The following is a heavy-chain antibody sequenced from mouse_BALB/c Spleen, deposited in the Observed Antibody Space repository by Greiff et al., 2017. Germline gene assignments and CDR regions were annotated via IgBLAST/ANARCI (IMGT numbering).Heavy chain of an antibody. V-gene: IGHV1S81*02. CDR3: ATWDGD. J-gene: IGHJ3*01. CDR2: INPSNGRT. D-gene: IGHD4-1*01. Sequence: VQLQQPGAELVKPGASVKLSCKASGYTFTSYWMHWVKQRPGQGLKWIGEINPSNGRTNYNEKFKSKATLTVDKSSSTAYMQLSSLTSEDSAVYYCATWDGDWGQGTLVTVSA. CDR1: GYTFTSYW.